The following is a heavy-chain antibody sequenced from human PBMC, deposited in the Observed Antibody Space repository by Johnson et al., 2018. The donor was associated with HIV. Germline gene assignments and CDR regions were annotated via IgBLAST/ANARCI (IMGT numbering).Heavy chain of an antibody. V-gene: IGHV3-23*04. CDR2: ISGSGGST. Sequence: VLLVESGGGLVQPGRSLRLSCAASGFTFDDYAMHWVRQAPGKGLEWVSGISGSGGSTYYADSVKGRFTISRDNSKNTLYLQMNSLRAEDTAVYYCARGLAYCGGDCSAFDIWGQGTMVTVSS. D-gene: IGHD2-21*02. CDR3: ARGLAYCGGDCSAFDI. CDR1: GFTFDDYA. J-gene: IGHJ3*02.